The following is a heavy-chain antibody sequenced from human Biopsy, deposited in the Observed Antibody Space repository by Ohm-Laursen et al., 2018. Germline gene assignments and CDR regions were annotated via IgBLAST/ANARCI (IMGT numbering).Heavy chain of an antibody. D-gene: IGHD3-10*01. CDR3: ARADPPLFYYGSGSSNWFDP. CDR2: MNPDSGNT. Sequence: ASVKVSCKTSGYTFTSYEINWVRQATGQGLEWMGWMNPDSGNTGYAQNFQGGVTMTRNTSISTAYMELSSLRSEDTAVYFCARADPPLFYYGSGSSNWFDPWGQGTLVTVSS. CDR1: GYTFTSYE. J-gene: IGHJ5*02. V-gene: IGHV1-8*01.